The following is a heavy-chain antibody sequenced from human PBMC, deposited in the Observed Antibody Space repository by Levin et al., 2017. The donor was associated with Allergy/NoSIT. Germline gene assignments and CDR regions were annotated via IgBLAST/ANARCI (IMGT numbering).Heavy chain of an antibody. CDR2: IRNNANSYST. V-gene: IGHV3-72*01. CDR1: GFTFSDHY. D-gene: IGHD5-18*01. J-gene: IGHJ4*02. Sequence: GGSLRLSCAVSGFTFSDHYMDWVRQAPGKGLEWVGRIRNNANSYSTEYAASVKGRFTISRDDSKDSVYLQMNSLKTEDTAVYYCARVPGYSYGFRYFDDWGQGTLVTVSS. CDR3: ARVPGYSYGFRYFDD.